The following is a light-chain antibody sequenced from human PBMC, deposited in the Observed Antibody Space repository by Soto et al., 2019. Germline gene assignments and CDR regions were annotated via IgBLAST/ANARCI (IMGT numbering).Light chain of an antibody. CDR2: KAS. V-gene: IGKV1-5*03. J-gene: IGKJ1*01. CDR3: QHYNSYSEA. Sequence: SVGDRVTITSRASQTISSWLAWYQQKPGKAPKLLIYKASTLKSGVPSRFSGSGSGTEFTLTISSLQPDDFATYYCQHYNSYSEAFGQGTKVDIK. CDR1: QTISSW.